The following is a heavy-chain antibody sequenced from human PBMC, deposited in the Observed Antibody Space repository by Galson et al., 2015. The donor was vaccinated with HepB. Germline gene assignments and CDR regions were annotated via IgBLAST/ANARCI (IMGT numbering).Heavy chain of an antibody. CDR2: ITNSGTSI. CDR3: ARGSRYGGGNDY. J-gene: IGHJ4*02. V-gene: IGHV3-11*01. CDR1: GFTFSDYY. Sequence: SLRLSCAASGFTFSDYYMNWIRQAPGKGLEWVSYITNSGTSIYYADSVKGRFTISRDNTKNSLYLQMNSLRAEDTAVYYCARGSRYGGGNDYWGQGTLVTVSS. D-gene: IGHD4-23*01.